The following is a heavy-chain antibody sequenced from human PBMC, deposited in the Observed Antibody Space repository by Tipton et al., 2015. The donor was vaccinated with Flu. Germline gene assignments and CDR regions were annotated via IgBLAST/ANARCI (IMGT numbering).Heavy chain of an antibody. Sequence: SLRLSCVASGFTFSDYAMSWVRQAPGKGLEWVSGISGSGSNIDYGDSVKGRFTISRDNSKNTVFLQMNSLTVEDTAVYYCAKAPYDFWSGYYGMDVWDQGP. D-gene: IGHD3-3*01. J-gene: IGHJ6*02. CDR3: AKAPYDFWSGYYGMDV. CDR1: GFTFSDYA. CDR2: ISGSGSNI. V-gene: IGHV3-23*01.